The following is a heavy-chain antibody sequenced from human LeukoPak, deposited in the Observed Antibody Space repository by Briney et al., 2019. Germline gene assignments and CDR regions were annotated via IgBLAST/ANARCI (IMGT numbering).Heavy chain of an antibody. Sequence: GESLKISCKGSGYSFTSYWIGWVRQMPGKGLEWMGIIYPGDSDTRYSPSFQGQVTISADKSISTAYLQWSSLKASDTAMYYCARRGGSGSYSSTHFDYWGQGTLVTVSS. CDR1: GYSFTSYW. CDR3: ARRGGSGSYSSTHFDY. J-gene: IGHJ4*02. CDR2: IYPGDSDT. D-gene: IGHD3-10*01. V-gene: IGHV5-51*01.